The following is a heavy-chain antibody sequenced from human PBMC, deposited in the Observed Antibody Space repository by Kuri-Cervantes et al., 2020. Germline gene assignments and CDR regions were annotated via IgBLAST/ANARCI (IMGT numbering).Heavy chain of an antibody. D-gene: IGHD2-2*01. CDR3: ARGGGRVLPSAIGYAFDI. J-gene: IGHJ3*02. V-gene: IGHV3-23*01. CDR1: GFTFSSYA. Sequence: GGSLRLSCAASGFTFSSYAMSWVRQAPGKGLEWVSAISGSGGSTYYAGSVKGRFTISRENAKNSLYLQMNSLRAGDTAIYYCARGGGRVLPSAIGYAFDIWGQGTMVTVSS. CDR2: ISGSGGST.